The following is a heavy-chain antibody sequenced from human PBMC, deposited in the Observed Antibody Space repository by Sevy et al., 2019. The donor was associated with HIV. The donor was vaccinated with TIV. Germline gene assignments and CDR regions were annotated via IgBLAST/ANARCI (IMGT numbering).Heavy chain of an antibody. CDR3: AKDASSSWTGGTFQH. J-gene: IGHJ1*01. Sequence: GGSLRLSCAASGFIFSGYVMSWVRQAPGKGLEWVSGISASGGSTYDVDPVKGRFTVSRDNCKNKRYLEMNSLRVEDTAVYYCAKDASSSWTGGTFQHWGQGTLVTVSS. CDR1: GFIFSGYV. CDR2: ISASGGST. V-gene: IGHV3-23*01. D-gene: IGHD6-13*01.